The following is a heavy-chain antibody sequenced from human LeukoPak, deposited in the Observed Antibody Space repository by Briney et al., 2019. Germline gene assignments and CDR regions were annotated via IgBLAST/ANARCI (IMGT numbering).Heavy chain of an antibody. Sequence: GGSLRLSCAASGFSFSSHAMTWVRQAPGRGREWVSTISGSGGYTYYADSVKGRFTISRDNSENTVFLQMNSLRAEDTAVYYCARVPRGYAYYFDYWGQGTLVTVSS. D-gene: IGHD5-18*01. J-gene: IGHJ4*02. CDR3: ARVPRGYAYYFDY. CDR2: ISGSGGYT. V-gene: IGHV3-23*01. CDR1: GFSFSSHA.